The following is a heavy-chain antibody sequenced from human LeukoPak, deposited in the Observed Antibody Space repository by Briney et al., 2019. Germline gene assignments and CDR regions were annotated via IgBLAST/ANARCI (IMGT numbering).Heavy chain of an antibody. CDR1: GYTFTGYY. D-gene: IGHD3-22*01. V-gene: IGHV1-2*02. CDR3: ATAPGPHYDSSGYSFDY. CDR2: INPNSGGT. J-gene: IGHJ4*02. Sequence: GASVKVSCKASGYTFTGYYMHWVRQAPGQGLEWMGWINPNSGGTNYAQKFQGRVTMTRDTSISTAYMELSSLRSEDTAVYYCATAPGPHYDSSGYSFDYWGQGTLVTVSS.